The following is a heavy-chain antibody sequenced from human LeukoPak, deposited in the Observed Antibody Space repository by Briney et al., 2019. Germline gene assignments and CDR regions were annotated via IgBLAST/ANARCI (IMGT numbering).Heavy chain of an antibody. J-gene: IGHJ4*02. CDR2: IYYSGTT. CDR3: ARAVGYSSGSVPRPEDY. V-gene: IGHV4-30-4*08. CDR1: GGSISSGDYY. D-gene: IGHD6-19*01. Sequence: SETLSLTCTVSGGSISSGDYYWSWIRQPPGKGLVGIGYIYYSGTTYYNPSLKRRVTISGDTSRNAFSLKLSSVTAAETAVYYCARAVGYSSGSVPRPEDYWGQGTLVTVSS.